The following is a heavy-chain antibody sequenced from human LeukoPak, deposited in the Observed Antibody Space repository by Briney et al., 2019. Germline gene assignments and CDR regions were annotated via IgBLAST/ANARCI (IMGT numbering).Heavy chain of an antibody. CDR1: GDNFNNYE. D-gene: IGHD2-15*01. CDR3: AGGGANNWFDP. V-gene: IGHV1-69*13. J-gene: IGHJ5*02. CDR2: IIPIFGTA. Sequence: ASVKVSCKSSGDNFNNYEINWVRQAPGQGLEWVGGIIPIFGTANYAQKFQGRVTITADESTSTAYMELSSLRSEDTAVYYCAGGGANNWFDPWGQGTLVTVSS.